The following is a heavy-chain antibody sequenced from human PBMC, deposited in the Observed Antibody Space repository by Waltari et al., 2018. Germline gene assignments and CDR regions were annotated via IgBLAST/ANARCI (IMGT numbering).Heavy chain of an antibody. D-gene: IGHD3-3*01. V-gene: IGHV1-69*08. CDR3: ARPRYDFWSGYGLDY. CDR1: GGTFRSHA. J-gene: IGHJ4*02. Sequence: QVQLVQSGAEVKKPGSSVKVSCKASGGTFRSHAIRWVRQAPGQGLEWMGRIIPIFGTANYAQKFQGRVTITADKSTSTAYMELSSLRSEDTAVYYCARPRYDFWSGYGLDYWGQGTLVTVSS. CDR2: IIPIFGTA.